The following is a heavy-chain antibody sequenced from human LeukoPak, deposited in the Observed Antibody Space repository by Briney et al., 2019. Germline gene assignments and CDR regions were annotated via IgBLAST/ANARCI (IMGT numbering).Heavy chain of an antibody. Sequence: SETLSLTCAVSGYSISSGYYWGWIRQPPGKGLEWIGSMYHSGSTYYNQSLKSRVTISVDTSKNQFSLKLSSVTAADTAVYYCARRLDSYSFDYWGQGTLVTVSS. CDR2: MYHSGST. V-gene: IGHV4-38-2*01. J-gene: IGHJ4*02. CDR3: ARRLDSYSFDY. CDR1: GYSISSGYY. D-gene: IGHD2-21*02.